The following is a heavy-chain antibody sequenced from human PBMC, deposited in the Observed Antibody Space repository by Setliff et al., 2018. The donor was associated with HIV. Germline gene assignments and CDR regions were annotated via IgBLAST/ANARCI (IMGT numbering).Heavy chain of an antibody. CDR1: GGTFSDYT. Sequence: SVNVSCKASGGTFSDYTVNWVRQAPGQGLEWMGRIIPIIGIENYAQKFQGRVTITADKSTSTAYMELNSLRSDDTAIYYCARSDCSSVRCYLGHAFEIWGQGTMVTVS. D-gene: IGHD2-15*01. CDR2: IIPIIGIE. CDR3: ARSDCSSVRCYLGHAFEI. V-gene: IGHV1-69*02. J-gene: IGHJ3*02.